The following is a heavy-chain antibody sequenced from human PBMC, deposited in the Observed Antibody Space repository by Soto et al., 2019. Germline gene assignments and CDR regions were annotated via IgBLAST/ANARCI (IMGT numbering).Heavy chain of an antibody. CDR1: GYTFTSYG. CDR3: ARRSSSSSSYYYYGMDV. Sequence: QVQLVQSGAEVKKPGASVKVSCKASGYTFTSYGISWVRQAPGQGLEWMGWISAYNGNTNYAQKLQGRVTMTTDTSTSTAYMELRSLRSDDTAMYYCARRSSSSSSYYYYGMDVWGQGTTVTVSS. J-gene: IGHJ6*02. V-gene: IGHV1-18*01. D-gene: IGHD6-6*01. CDR2: ISAYNGNT.